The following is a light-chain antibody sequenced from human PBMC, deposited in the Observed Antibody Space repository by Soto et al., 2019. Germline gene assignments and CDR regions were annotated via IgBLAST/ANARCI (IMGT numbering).Light chain of an antibody. V-gene: IGLV2-14*01. J-gene: IGLJ1*01. Sequence: QSVLTKPASVSGSPGQSITLSCTGTSSDVGGYDYVSWYQQHPGQAPKLMIYDVTTRPSGVSNRFSGSKSGNTASLTISGLQAEDEADYYCSSYTYNSTRVFGTGTKLTVL. CDR1: SSDVGGYDY. CDR3: SSYTYNSTRV. CDR2: DVT.